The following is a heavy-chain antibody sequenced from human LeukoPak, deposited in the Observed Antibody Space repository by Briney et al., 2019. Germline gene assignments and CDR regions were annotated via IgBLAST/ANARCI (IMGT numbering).Heavy chain of an antibody. J-gene: IGHJ3*02. CDR3: ARGPYYDAFDI. D-gene: IGHD3-10*01. Sequence: SGGSLRLSCAASGFTVSSNYMSWVRQAPGQGLEWGSVIYSGGSTYYADSVKGRFTISRDNSKNTLYLQMNSLRAEDTAVYYCARGPYYDAFDIWGQGTMVTVSS. V-gene: IGHV3-66*01. CDR2: IYSGGST. CDR1: GFTVSSNY.